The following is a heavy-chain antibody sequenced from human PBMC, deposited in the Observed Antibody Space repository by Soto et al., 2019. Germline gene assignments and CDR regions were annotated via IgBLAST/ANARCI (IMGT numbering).Heavy chain of an antibody. V-gene: IGHV1-46*01. D-gene: IGHD3-10*01. CDR1: GYTFTSQN. Sequence: ASVKVSCKASGYTFTSQNMHWVRQAPGQGLEWMGVINPSIGTTTYAQKFQGQVTFSTDRSISSAYLQWSSLKASDTAVYYCARLAGSHYSYARHHFDYWGQGTLVTVSS. J-gene: IGHJ4*02. CDR2: INPSIGTT. CDR3: ARLAGSHYSYARHHFDY.